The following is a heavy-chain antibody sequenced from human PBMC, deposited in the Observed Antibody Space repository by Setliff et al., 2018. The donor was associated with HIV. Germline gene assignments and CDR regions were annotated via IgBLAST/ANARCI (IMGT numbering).Heavy chain of an antibody. Sequence: GGSLRLSCAASGFTFDDYAMHWVRQAPGKGLEWVSGISWNSGSIGYADSVKGRFTISRDNANNSLYLQMNSLRAEDTAVYYCARGARGYSYGWGQGTLVTVSS. CDR2: ISWNSGSI. CDR3: ARGARGYSYG. CDR1: GFTFDDYA. J-gene: IGHJ4*02. V-gene: IGHV3-9*01. D-gene: IGHD5-18*01.